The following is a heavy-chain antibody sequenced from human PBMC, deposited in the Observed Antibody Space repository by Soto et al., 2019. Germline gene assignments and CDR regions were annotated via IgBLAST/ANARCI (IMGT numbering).Heavy chain of an antibody. CDR2: INHSGST. D-gene: IGHD2-15*01. Sequence: XGTLSLTCAVYGGSFSGYYWSWIGQPPGKGLEWIGEINHSGSTNYNPSLKSRVTISIDTSKNQFSLKLSSVTAADTAVYYCARVVADCSGGSCYKGDDYWGQGTLVTVSS. V-gene: IGHV4-34*01. CDR3: ARVVADCSGGSCYKGDDY. CDR1: GGSFSGYY. J-gene: IGHJ4*02.